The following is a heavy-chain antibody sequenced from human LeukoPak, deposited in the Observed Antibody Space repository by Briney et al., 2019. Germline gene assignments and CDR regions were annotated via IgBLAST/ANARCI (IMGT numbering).Heavy chain of an antibody. Sequence: ASVKVSCKASGGTFSSYAISWVRQAPGQGLEWMGRIIPILGIANYAQKFQGRVTITADKSTSTAYMELSSLRSEDTAVYYCARGLNELLVDSDYWGQGTLVTVSS. CDR3: ARGLNELLVDSDY. CDR2: IIPILGIA. V-gene: IGHV1-69*04. D-gene: IGHD2-8*02. CDR1: GGTFSSYA. J-gene: IGHJ4*02.